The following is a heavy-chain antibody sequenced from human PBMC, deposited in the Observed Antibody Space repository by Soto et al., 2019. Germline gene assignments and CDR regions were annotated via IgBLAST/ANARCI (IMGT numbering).Heavy chain of an antibody. Sequence: RKISCKASGYSFTTYWIGWVRQMPGKGLDWMGIIYPGDSDSRYNPSFQCHVTISADKSISTAYLQWSSLRASDSAIYYCARHANSRKSKYDYYDVDVWGLGTSVTVSS. V-gene: IGHV5-51*01. CDR2: IYPGDSDS. CDR3: ARHANSRKSKYDYYDVDV. J-gene: IGHJ6*02. CDR1: GYSFTTYW. D-gene: IGHD3-16*01.